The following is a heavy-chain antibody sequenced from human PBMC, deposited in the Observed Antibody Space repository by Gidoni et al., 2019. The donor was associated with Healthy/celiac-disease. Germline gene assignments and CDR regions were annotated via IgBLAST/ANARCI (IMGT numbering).Heavy chain of an antibody. J-gene: IGHJ6*02. Sequence: QVQLVESGGGVVQPGRSLRLSCAASGLPLSSYVMHWVRPAPGKGLEWVAVISYDGSNKYYADSVKGRFTISRDNSKNTLYLQMNSLRAEDTAVYYCAKDSTYYYYGMDVWGQGTTVTVSS. CDR3: AKDSTYYYYGMDV. CDR1: GLPLSSYV. V-gene: IGHV3-30*18. CDR2: ISYDGSNK.